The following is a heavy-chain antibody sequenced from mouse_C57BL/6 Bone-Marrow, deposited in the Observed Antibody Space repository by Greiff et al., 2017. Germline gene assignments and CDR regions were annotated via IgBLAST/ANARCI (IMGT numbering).Heavy chain of an antibody. J-gene: IGHJ3*01. D-gene: IGHD2-4*01. V-gene: IGHV10-1*01. CDR2: IRSKSNNYAT. CDR3: VRHAGYDCDGWFAY. CDR1: GFSFNTYA. Sequence: EVKLVESGGGLVQPKGSVKLSCAASGFSFNTYAMNWVRQAPGKGLEWVARIRSKSNNYATYYADSVKDRFTISRDDSESMLYLQMNNWKTEYTALDYCVRHAGYDCDGWFAYWGQGTLVTVSA.